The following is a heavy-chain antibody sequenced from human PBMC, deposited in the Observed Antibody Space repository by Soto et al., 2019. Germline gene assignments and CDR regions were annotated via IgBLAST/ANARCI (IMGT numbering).Heavy chain of an antibody. D-gene: IGHD6-19*01. CDR2: IRSKTNSYAT. Sequence: GGSLRLSCAASGFTFGGSAMHWVRQASGKGLEWVGHIRSKTNSYATAYAESVKGRFTISRDDSMNTAYLQMNSLKTEGTAVYFCTRQTDAVQWLVVPTDYNFDYWGQGTLVTVSS. CDR1: GFTFGGSA. CDR3: TRQTDAVQWLVVPTDYNFDY. V-gene: IGHV3-73*01. J-gene: IGHJ4*02.